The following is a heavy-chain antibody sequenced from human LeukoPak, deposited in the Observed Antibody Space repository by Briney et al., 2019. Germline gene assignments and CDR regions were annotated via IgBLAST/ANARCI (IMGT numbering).Heavy chain of an antibody. CDR2: ISGSGGST. J-gene: IGHJ4*02. CDR3: ARDRDKYDFWSGYLR. Sequence: AGGSLRLSCAASGFTFSSYAMSWVRQAPGKGLEWVSAISGSGGSTYYADSVKGRFTISRDNSKNTLYFQMNSLRAEDTAVYYCARDRDKYDFWSGYLRWGQGTLVTVSS. D-gene: IGHD3-3*01. CDR1: GFTFSSYA. V-gene: IGHV3-23*01.